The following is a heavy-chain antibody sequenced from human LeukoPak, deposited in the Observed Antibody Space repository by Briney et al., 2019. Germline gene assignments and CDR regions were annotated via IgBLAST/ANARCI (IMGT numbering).Heavy chain of an antibody. CDR3: ARELRYFAFDP. CDR2: ISYDGSNK. V-gene: IGHV3-30-3*01. CDR1: GFTFSSYA. J-gene: IGHJ5*02. Sequence: GRSLRLPCAASGFTFSSYAMHWVRQAPGKGLEWVAVISYDGSNKYYADSVKGRFTISRDNSKNTLYLQMNSLRAEDTAVYYCARELRYFAFDPWGQGTLVTVSS. D-gene: IGHD3-9*01.